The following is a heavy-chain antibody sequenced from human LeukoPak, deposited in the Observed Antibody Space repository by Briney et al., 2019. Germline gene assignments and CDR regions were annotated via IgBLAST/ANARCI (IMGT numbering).Heavy chain of an antibody. CDR1: GFTFSGYA. Sequence: GGSLRLSCAASGFTFSGYAMSWVRQAPGKGLEWVSTISGSGGSTYYADSVKGRFTISRDNSKNTLYLQMGSLRPEDMAVHYCARSTVSYYFDYWGQGTLVTVSS. CDR2: ISGSGGST. V-gene: IGHV3-23*01. CDR3: ARSTVSYYFDY. D-gene: IGHD2-8*02. J-gene: IGHJ4*02.